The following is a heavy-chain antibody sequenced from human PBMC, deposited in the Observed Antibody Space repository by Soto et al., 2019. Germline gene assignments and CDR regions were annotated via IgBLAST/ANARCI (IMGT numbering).Heavy chain of an antibody. V-gene: IGHV4-34*01. CDR2: INHSGST. J-gene: IGHJ6*02. CDR3: ARVEAAAEIYYYGMDV. Sequence: SETLSLTCAVYGGSFSGYYWSWIRQPPGKGLEWIGEINHSGSTNYNPSLKSRVTISVDTSKNQFSLKLSSVTAADTAVYYCARVEAAAEIYYYGMDVWGQGTTVTVSS. CDR1: GGSFSGYY. D-gene: IGHD6-13*01.